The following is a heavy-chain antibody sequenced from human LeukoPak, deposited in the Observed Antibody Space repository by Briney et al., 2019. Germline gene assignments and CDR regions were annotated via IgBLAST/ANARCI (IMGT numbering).Heavy chain of an antibody. D-gene: IGHD3-10*01. Sequence: GGSLRLSCAASGFTFSSYAMSWVRQAPGKGLEWVSAISGSGGSTYYADSVKGRFTISRDNSKNTLYLQMNSLRAEDTAVYYCAKVYYYGSGSYYNDAFDIWGQGTMVTVSS. CDR3: AKVYYYGSGSYYNDAFDI. V-gene: IGHV3-23*01. CDR2: ISGSGGST. CDR1: GFTFSSYA. J-gene: IGHJ3*02.